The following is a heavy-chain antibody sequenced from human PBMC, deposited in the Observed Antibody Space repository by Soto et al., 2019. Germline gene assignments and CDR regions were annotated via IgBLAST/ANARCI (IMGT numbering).Heavy chain of an antibody. V-gene: IGHV4-61*01. CDR3: ARDIRGYSRAFDY. J-gene: IGHJ4*02. Sequence: QVQLQESGPGLVKPSETLSLACSVSGDSVKSDNYYWTWIRQPPGKGLEWIGYISFNGKTNYNPSLKSRVTISLDTSNNQFSLKLTSVTAADTAIYYCARDIRGYSRAFDYWGQGTLVAVSS. CDR2: ISFNGKT. D-gene: IGHD5-18*01. CDR1: GDSVKSDNYY.